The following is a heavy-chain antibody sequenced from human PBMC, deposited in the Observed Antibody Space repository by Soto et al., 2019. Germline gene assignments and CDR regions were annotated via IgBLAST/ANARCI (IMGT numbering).Heavy chain of an antibody. CDR2: TYNSGNT. CDR1: GDSISSPGYY. D-gene: IGHD3-10*01. CDR3: AREAPAGGWVGVGKDV. V-gene: IGHV4-31*03. J-gene: IGHJ6*02. Sequence: QVQLQESGPGLVKPSQTLSLTCTVSGDSISSPGYYWSWIRQRPGRGLEWMGYTYNSGNTYYNPSLKSRLTISEDTSQNHLSLRLTSLTAADTAVYYCAREAPAGGWVGVGKDVWGQGTTVTVSS.